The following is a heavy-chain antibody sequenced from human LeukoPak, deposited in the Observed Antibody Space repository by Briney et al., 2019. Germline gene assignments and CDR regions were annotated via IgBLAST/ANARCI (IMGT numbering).Heavy chain of an antibody. Sequence: PSETLSLTCTVSGGSISSHYWSWIRQPPGKGLEWIGYIYHSGSTNYNPSLKSRVTMSVDTSKNQFSLRLRSVTAADTAVYYCARQIASAGTAGFDFWGQGALVTVSS. CDR3: ARQIASAGTAGFDF. D-gene: IGHD6-13*01. CDR1: GGSISSHY. V-gene: IGHV4-59*11. CDR2: IYHSGST. J-gene: IGHJ4*02.